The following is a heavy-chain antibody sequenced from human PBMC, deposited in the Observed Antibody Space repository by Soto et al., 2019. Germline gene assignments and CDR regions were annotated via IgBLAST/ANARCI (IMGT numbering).Heavy chain of an antibody. V-gene: IGHV1-69*13. CDR3: ARDAGYCSGGSCHQANKYYYYGMDV. D-gene: IGHD2-15*01. J-gene: IGHJ6*02. Sequence: SVKVSCKASGGTFSSYAISWVRQAPGQGLEWMGGIIPIFGTANYAQKFQGRVTITADESTSTAYMELSSLRSEDTAVYYCARDAGYCSGGSCHQANKYYYYGMDVWGQGTTVTVSS. CDR2: IIPIFGTA. CDR1: GGTFSSYA.